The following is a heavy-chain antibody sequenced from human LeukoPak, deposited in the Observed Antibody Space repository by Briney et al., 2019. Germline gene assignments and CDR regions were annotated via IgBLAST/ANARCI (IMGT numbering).Heavy chain of an antibody. Sequence: SETLSLTCAVYGGSFSGYYWSWIRQPPGKGLEWIGEINHSGSTNYNPSLKSRVTISVDTSKNQFSLKLSSVTAADTAVYYCARGRTVTDPKARRAFDYWGQGTLVTVSS. CDR1: GGSFSGYY. D-gene: IGHD4-17*01. V-gene: IGHV4-34*01. CDR3: ARGRTVTDPKARRAFDY. CDR2: INHSGST. J-gene: IGHJ4*02.